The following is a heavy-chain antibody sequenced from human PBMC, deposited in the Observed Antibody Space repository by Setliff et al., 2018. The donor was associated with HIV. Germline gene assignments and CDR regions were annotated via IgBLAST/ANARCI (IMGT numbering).Heavy chain of an antibody. J-gene: IGHJ6*02. D-gene: IGHD3-10*01. CDR2: IYHTGTT. CDR3: ARDLSPYGSGDPYYYYGMDV. Sequence: SETLSLTCTVSGGFISSYYWSWIRQPPGKGLEWIGYIYHTGTTYYHPSLKSRVLISVDTSNNQFSLRLSSVTAADTAVYYCARDLSPYGSGDPYYYYGMDVWGQGTTVTVSS. CDR1: GGFISSYY. V-gene: IGHV4-59*12.